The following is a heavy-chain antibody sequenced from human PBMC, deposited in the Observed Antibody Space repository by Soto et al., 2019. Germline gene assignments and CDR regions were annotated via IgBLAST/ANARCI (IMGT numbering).Heavy chain of an antibody. V-gene: IGHV1-2*02. J-gene: IGHJ4*02. D-gene: IGHD2-8*01. Sequence: MVSCKASGYTFTAYYMHWVRQAPGQGLEWMGWVNPGNGTTSFAQKFQGRVTMTRDTSISTAYMELSGLRSDDTAMYYCARDTYANFDYWGQGTLVTVSS. CDR2: VNPGNGTT. CDR1: GYTFTAYY. CDR3: ARDTYANFDY.